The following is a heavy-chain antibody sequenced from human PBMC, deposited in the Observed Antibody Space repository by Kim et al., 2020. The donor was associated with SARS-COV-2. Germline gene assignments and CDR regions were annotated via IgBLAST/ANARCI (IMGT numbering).Heavy chain of an antibody. J-gene: IGHJ6*02. Sequence: VKGRFTISRDNSKNTLYLQMNSLRAEDTAVYYCAKDYYCSSTSCYANGMDVWGQGTTFTVSS. CDR3: AKDYYCSSTSCYANGMDV. V-gene: IGHV3-23*01. D-gene: IGHD2-2*01.